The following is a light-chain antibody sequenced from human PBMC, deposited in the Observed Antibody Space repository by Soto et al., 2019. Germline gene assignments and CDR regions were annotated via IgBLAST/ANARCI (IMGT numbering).Light chain of an antibody. V-gene: IGLV2-11*01. CDR3: CSYAGSYTWV. CDR2: DVS. J-gene: IGLJ3*02. CDR1: SSDVGGYNN. Sequence: QSVLTQPRSVSGSPGQSVTISSTGTSSDVGGYNNVSWYQQHPGKDPKLMIYDVSKRPSGVPDRFSGSKSGNTASLTISGLQAEDEADYYCCSYAGSYTWVFGGGTKLTVL.